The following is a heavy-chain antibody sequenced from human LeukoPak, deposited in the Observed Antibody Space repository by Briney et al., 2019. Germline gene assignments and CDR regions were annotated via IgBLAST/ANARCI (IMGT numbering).Heavy chain of an antibody. J-gene: IGHJ4*02. CDR3: AAERDSSGYWSDY. D-gene: IGHD3-22*01. Sequence: KVPCKASGFTFTSSAVQWVRQARGQRLEWIGWIVVGSGNTNYAQKFQERVTITRDMSTSTAYMELSSLRSEDTAVYYCAAERDSSGYWSDYWGQGTLVTVSS. V-gene: IGHV1-58*01. CDR1: GFTFTSSA. CDR2: IVVGSGNT.